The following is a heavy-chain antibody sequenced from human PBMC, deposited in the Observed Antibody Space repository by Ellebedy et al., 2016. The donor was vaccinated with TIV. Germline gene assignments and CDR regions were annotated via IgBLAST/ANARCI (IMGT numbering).Heavy chain of an antibody. CDR1: GGTISSTNYY. CDR2: IYHSGST. Sequence: SETLSLXCNVSGGTISSTNYYWGWIRQSPEKGLEWIGSIYHSGSTYYNPSLKSRPTISLDTTKNQFSLRLDSVTAADTAVYYCASSPSGYEIPYWGQGTLVTVSS. CDR3: ASSPSGYEIPY. V-gene: IGHV4-39*07. J-gene: IGHJ4*02. D-gene: IGHD5-12*01.